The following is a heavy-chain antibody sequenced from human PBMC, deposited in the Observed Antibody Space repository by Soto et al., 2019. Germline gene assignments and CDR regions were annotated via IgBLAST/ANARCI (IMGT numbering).Heavy chain of an antibody. J-gene: IGHJ4*02. D-gene: IGHD2-15*01. CDR1: GFTVSSND. Sequence: EVQLVESGGGLIQPGGSLRLSCAASGFTVSSNDMSWVRQAPGKGLEWVSVIYSGGSTYYADSVEGRFTIARDNAKKKQYHHMDCLRAEDPAVYYTANSLGECSSGSGVDCWGQGTLVTVSS. CDR2: IYSGGST. V-gene: IGHV3-53*01. CDR3: ANSLGECSSGSGVDC.